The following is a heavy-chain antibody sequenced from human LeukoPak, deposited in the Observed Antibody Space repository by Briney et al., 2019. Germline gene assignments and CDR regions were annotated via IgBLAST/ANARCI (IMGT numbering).Heavy chain of an antibody. CDR2: IGGTHSNI. V-gene: IGHV3-48*02. D-gene: IGHD4-17*01. Sequence: GGSLRLSCVASGFTFSNYAMIWVRQAPGKGLEWVSYIGGTHSNIYYADSVKGRFTISRDDAKNSLYLQMNSLRDEDTAVYYCARDRDYAFDSWGQGTLVTVSS. J-gene: IGHJ4*02. CDR3: ARDRDYAFDS. CDR1: GFTFSNYA.